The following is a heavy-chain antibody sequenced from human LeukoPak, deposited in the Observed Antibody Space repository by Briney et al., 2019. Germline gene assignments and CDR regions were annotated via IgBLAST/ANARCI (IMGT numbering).Heavy chain of an antibody. CDR3: AKDRRFMVRGVFDY. V-gene: IGHV3-23*01. CDR2: ISGGGGTP. J-gene: IGHJ4*02. Sequence: GGSLRLSCAASGFTFSSYAMSWVRQAPGKGLEWVSTISGGGGTPYYADSVKGRFTISRDNSKNTLFLQMNSLRAEDTAVYYCAKDRRFMVRGVFDYWGQGTLVTVSS. CDR1: GFTFSSYA. D-gene: IGHD3-10*01.